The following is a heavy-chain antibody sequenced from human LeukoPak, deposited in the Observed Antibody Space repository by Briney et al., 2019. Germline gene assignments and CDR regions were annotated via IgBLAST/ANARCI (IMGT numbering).Heavy chain of an antibody. D-gene: IGHD4-11*01. J-gene: IGHJ3*02. Sequence: GGSLRLSCAASGFTLSSHSMSWVRQAPGKGLEWASSISSSSSYIYYADSVKGRFTISRDDAKNSLYLQMNSLRAEDTAVYHCARGYSNYGYTFDMWGQGTMVTVSS. CDR2: ISSSSSYI. CDR1: GFTLSSHS. V-gene: IGHV3-21*01. CDR3: ARGYSNYGYTFDM.